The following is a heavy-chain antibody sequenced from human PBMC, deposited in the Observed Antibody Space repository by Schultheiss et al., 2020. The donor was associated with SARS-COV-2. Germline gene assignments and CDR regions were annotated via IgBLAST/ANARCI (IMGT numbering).Heavy chain of an antibody. CDR3: ARHVVAAGPSFDY. CDR1: GGSISSYY. CDR2: IYYSGST. D-gene: IGHD6-6*01. J-gene: IGHJ4*02. V-gene: IGHV4-59*08. Sequence: SETLSLTCTVSGGSISSYYWSWIRQPPGKGLEWIGYIYYSGSTNYNPSLKSRVTISVDKSKNQFSLKVSSVTAADTAVYYCARHVVAAGPSFDYWGQGTLVTVSS.